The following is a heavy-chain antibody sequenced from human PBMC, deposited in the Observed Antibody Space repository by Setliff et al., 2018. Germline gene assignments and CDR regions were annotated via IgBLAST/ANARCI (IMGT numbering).Heavy chain of an antibody. Sequence: GGSLRLSCATSGFSFSDHSMDWVRQAPGKGLEWVGRTRNKVSSYITEYAASVRGRFTVSRDGARSSLFLEMNSLRVDDTAVYFCARGRGVAGVQYFDQWGQGTLVTVSS. CDR1: GFSFSDHS. V-gene: IGHV3-72*01. D-gene: IGHD6-19*01. CDR2: TRNKVSSYIT. J-gene: IGHJ4*02. CDR3: ARGRGVAGVQYFDQ.